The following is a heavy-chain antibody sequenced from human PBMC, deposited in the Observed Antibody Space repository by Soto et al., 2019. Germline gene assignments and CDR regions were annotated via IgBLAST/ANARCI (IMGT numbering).Heavy chain of an antibody. CDR3: VKLYSSSWYLLEGYYGMDV. J-gene: IGHJ6*02. D-gene: IGHD6-13*01. CDR2: ISSNGGST. CDR1: GFTFSSYS. V-gene: IGHV3-64D*08. Sequence: GGSLRLSCSASGFTFSSYSMHWVRQAPGKGLEYVSAISSNGGSTYYAGSVKGRFTISRDNSKNTLYLQMSSLRAEDTAVYYCVKLYSSSWYLLEGYYGMDVWGQGTTVTXSS.